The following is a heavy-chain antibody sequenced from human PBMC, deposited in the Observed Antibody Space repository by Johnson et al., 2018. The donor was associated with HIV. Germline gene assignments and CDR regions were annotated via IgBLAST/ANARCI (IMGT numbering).Heavy chain of an antibody. CDR2: ISSSGST. CDR1: GFTFSDYY. Sequence: QVQLVESGGGLVKPGGSLRLSCAASGFTFSDYYMSWIRQAPGKGLEWVSYISSSGSTYYADSVKGRFTISRDNSNNTLYLQINSLRAEDTAVYYCAREMGREDDAFDIWGQGTMVTVSS. D-gene: IGHD1-26*01. V-gene: IGHV3-11*01. CDR3: AREMGREDDAFDI. J-gene: IGHJ3*02.